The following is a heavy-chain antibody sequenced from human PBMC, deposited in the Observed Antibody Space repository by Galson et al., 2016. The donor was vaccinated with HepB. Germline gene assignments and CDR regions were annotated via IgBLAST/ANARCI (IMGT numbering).Heavy chain of an antibody. J-gene: IGHJ4*02. Sequence: SVKVSCKASGYIFANYGVSWVRQAPGQGPEWMGWTSGNNDNTKYAQILQGRVAMTTDTSTSTAYMELRSLRSDDTAIYYCARDYYGSGSYYPDYWGQGTLVTVSS. CDR2: TSGNNDNT. D-gene: IGHD3-10*01. CDR1: GYIFANYG. V-gene: IGHV1-18*01. CDR3: ARDYYGSGSYYPDY.